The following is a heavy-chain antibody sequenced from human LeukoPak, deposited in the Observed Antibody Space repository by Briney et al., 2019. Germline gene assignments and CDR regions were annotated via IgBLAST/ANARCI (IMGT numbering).Heavy chain of an antibody. CDR1: GFTFSSYS. V-gene: IGHV3-21*01. Sequence: GGSLRLSCAASGFTFSSYSMNWVRQAPGKGLEWVSSISSSSSYIYYADSVKGRFTISRDNAKNSLYLQMNSLRAEDTAVYYCARDKGSITISPYPYDYWGQGTLVTVSS. J-gene: IGHJ4*02. CDR3: ARDKGSITISPYPYDY. CDR2: ISSSSSYI. D-gene: IGHD3-3*01.